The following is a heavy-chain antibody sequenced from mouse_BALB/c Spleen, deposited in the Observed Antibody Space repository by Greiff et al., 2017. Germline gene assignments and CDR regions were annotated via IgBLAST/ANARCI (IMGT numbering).Heavy chain of an antibody. CDR3: ARDYDTEYYFDY. CDR1: GFNIKDYY. CDR2: IDPENGNT. V-gene: IGHV14-1*02. Sequence: EVQLQQSGAELVRPGASVKLSCKASGFNIKDYYMHWVKQRPEQGLEWIGWIDPENGNTIYDPKFQGKASITADTSSNTAYLQLSSLTSEDTAVYYCARDYDTEYYFDYWGQGTTLTVSS. D-gene: IGHD2-4*01. J-gene: IGHJ2*01.